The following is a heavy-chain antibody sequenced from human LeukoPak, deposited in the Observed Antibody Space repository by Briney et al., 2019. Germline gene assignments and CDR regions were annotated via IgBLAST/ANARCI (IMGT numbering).Heavy chain of an antibody. Sequence: GGSLRVSCAGSGFTFCSYWMTWVRQAPGKGLEWVANVKQDGRATYYGDSVKGRFTISRDNAQNSLYLQMNSLRAEDTAVYYCAKDSYDSGSHGDWGQVTLVTVSS. J-gene: IGHJ4*02. CDR2: VKQDGRAT. D-gene: IGHD3-10*01. CDR1: GFTFCSYW. CDR3: AKDSYDSGSHGD. V-gene: IGHV3-7*05.